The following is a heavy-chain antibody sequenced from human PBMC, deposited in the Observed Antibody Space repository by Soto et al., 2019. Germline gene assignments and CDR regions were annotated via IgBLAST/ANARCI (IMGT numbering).Heavy chain of an antibody. Sequence: QVQLHESGPGLVKPSETLSFTCTVSGDSIRSYYWSWIRQTPGKGLEWIGYISYSGNTNYNPSLKTRVTMSVDTTNNQFFLILNSVTAADTAVYYCARHLSSGWYDSPLDYWGQGTLVTVSS. CDR1: GDSIRSYY. D-gene: IGHD6-19*01. J-gene: IGHJ4*02. V-gene: IGHV4-59*08. CDR2: ISYSGNT. CDR3: ARHLSSGWYDSPLDY.